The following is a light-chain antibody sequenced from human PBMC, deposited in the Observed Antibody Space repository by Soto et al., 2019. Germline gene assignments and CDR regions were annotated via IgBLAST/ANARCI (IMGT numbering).Light chain of an antibody. J-gene: IGLJ1*01. Sequence: LTQPASVSGSPGQSITISCTGTSSDIGAYNYVSWYQQYPGRAPKLMIYEVNNRPSGVSNRFSGSKSGNTASLTISGLQAEDEADYYCSSFTTSSTYVVGAGTKVTVL. V-gene: IGLV2-14*01. CDR3: SSFTTSSTYV. CDR2: EVN. CDR1: SSDIGAYNY.